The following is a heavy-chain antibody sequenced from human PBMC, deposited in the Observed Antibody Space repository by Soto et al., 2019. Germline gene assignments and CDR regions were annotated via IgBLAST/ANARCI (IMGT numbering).Heavy chain of an antibody. CDR2: ILSNDEK. CDR1: GFSLSNTRMG. V-gene: IGHV2-26*01. D-gene: IGHD6-19*01. CDR3: ARIPFGSGWGGFDP. J-gene: IGHJ5*02. Sequence: QVTLKESGPVLVKPTEPLTLTCTVSGFSLSNTRMGVSWIRQPPGKALEWLAHILSNDEKSYSTSLKSRLTISKDASESQVVLTLTNMDPVDTATYYCARIPFGSGWGGFDPWGQGTLVTVSS.